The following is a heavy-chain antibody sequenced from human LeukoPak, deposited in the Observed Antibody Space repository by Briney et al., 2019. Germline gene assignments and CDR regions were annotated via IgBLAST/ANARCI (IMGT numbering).Heavy chain of an antibody. Sequence: PGGSLRLSCAASGFTFSSYWMSWVRQAPGKGLEWVSVIYSGGSTYYADSVKGRFTISRDNSKNTLYLQMNSLRAEDTAVYYCARLGSGSYHTPGYFDYWGQGTLVTVSS. J-gene: IGHJ4*02. D-gene: IGHD1-26*01. V-gene: IGHV3-66*01. CDR3: ARLGSGSYHTPGYFDY. CDR2: IYSGGST. CDR1: GFTFSSYW.